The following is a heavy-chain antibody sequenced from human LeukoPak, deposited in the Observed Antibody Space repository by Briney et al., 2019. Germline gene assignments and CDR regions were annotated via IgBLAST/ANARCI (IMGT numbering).Heavy chain of an antibody. CDR3: ARGYSGYFYY. Sequence: PGGSLRLSCAASGFTLSSWWMQWVRQAPGKGLVWVSRIDGDGSSTNYADSVKGRFTISRDNAKNTLYLQMNSLRAEDTAVYYCARGYSGYFYYWGQGTLVTVSS. CDR1: GFTLSSWW. D-gene: IGHD5-12*01. CDR2: IDGDGSST. V-gene: IGHV3-74*01. J-gene: IGHJ4*02.